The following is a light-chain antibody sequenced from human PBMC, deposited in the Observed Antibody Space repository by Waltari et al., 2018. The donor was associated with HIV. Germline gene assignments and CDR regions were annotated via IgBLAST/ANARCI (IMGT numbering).Light chain of an antibody. CDR2: DAS. Sequence: IQITQSPSSLSASVGDSVSISCQASEDIIFYLNWFQKKPGTAPKVLIYDASHLETGVSSRFTANGSETDFTFTITTLQAEDVGTYYCQQFYRLPITFGQGTRLDIK. CDR3: QQFYRLPIT. CDR1: EDIIFY. J-gene: IGKJ5*01. V-gene: IGKV1-33*01.